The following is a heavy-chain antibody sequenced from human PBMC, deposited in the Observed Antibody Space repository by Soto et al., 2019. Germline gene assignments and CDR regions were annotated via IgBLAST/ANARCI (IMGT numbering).Heavy chain of an antibody. CDR1: GFTFSSYA. J-gene: IGHJ4*02. CDR2: ISGSGGST. D-gene: IGHD3-3*01. CDR3: AKGGAKRITIFGVVPKGGPFDY. V-gene: IGHV3-23*01. Sequence: GGSLRLSCAASGFTFSSYAMSWVRQAPGKGLEWVSAISGSGGSTYYADSVKGRFTISRDNSKNTLYLQMNSLRAEDTAVYYCAKGGAKRITIFGVVPKGGPFDYWGQGTLVTVSS.